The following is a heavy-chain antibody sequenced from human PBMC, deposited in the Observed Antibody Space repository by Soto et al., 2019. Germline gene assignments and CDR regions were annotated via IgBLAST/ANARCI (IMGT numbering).Heavy chain of an antibody. Sequence: HPGGSLRLSCAASGFTVSSNYMSWVRQAPGKGLEWVSVIYSGGSTYYADSVKGRFTISRDNSKNTLYLQMNSLRAEDTAVYYCARMLVAGTYIWKYYFDYWGQGTLVTVS. D-gene: IGHD6-19*01. CDR2: IYSGGST. V-gene: IGHV3-53*01. J-gene: IGHJ4*02. CDR3: ARMLVAGTYIWKYYFDY. CDR1: GFTVSSNY.